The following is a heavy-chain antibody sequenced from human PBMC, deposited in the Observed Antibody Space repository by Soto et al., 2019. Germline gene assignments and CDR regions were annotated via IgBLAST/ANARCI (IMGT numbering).Heavy chain of an antibody. V-gene: IGHV3-48*01. CDR2: ISSSGTNI. CDR3: ARDPRGCSYTSCYDGYYYYYMDV. Sequence: EVQLVESGGGLVQPGGSLRLSCAASGFTFNNYGMYWVRQAPGKGLEWVSDISSSGTNIYYADSVKGRFTISRDNARNSLYLQMDSLRAEDAAIYYCARDPRGCSYTSCYDGYYYYYMDVWGKGTTVNVSS. J-gene: IGHJ6*03. D-gene: IGHD2-2*01. CDR1: GFTFNNYG.